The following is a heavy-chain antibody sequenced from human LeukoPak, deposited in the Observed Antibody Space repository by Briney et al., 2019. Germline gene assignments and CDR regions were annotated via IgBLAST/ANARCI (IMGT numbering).Heavy chain of an antibody. V-gene: IGHV1-8*01. D-gene: IGHD2-15*01. J-gene: IGHJ4*02. CDR1: GYTFTSYD. CDR3: ARGSSCGFFAF. CDR2: MNPNSGNT. Sequence: ASVKVSCKTSGYTFTSYDIHWVRQATGQGLEWMGWMNPNSGNTHSAQKFQGRVTMTRDTSIRTAYLELSSLTSEDTAVYYCARGSSCGFFAFWGQGTLVTV.